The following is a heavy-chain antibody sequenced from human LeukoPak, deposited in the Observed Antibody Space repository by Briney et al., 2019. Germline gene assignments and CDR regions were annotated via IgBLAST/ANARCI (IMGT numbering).Heavy chain of an antibody. J-gene: IGHJ4*02. CDR3: ASDCSSTSCYRSRGNY. V-gene: IGHV1-69*13. CDR2: IIPIFGTA. CDR1: GGTFSSYA. D-gene: IGHD2-2*02. Sequence: GASVTVSCKASGGTFSSYAISWVRQAPGQGLEWMGGIIPIFGTANYAQKFQGRVTITADESTSTAYMELSSLRSEDTAVYYCASDCSSTSCYRSRGNYWGQGTLVTVSS.